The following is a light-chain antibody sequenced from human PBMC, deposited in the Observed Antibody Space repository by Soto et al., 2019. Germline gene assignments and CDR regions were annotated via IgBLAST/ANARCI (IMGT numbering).Light chain of an antibody. J-gene: IGLJ2*01. CDR1: SSNIGSYIL. CDR3: CYYGGSTTYV. Sequence: QSVLTQPASVSGSPGQSITISCTGTSSNIGSYILVSWYQQHPGRAPKLLIYEASTRPSGVSKSFSGSKSGNTASQTTSGQPADDDASYYCCYYGGSTTYVFGGGTKVTVL. V-gene: IGLV2-23*01. CDR2: EAS.